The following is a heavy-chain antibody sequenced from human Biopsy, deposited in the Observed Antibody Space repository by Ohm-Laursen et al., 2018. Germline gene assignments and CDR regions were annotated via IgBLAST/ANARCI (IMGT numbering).Heavy chain of an antibody. D-gene: IGHD4-17*01. J-gene: IGHJ4*02. V-gene: IGHV3-23*01. CDR3: ALAAAQTVTHFDY. CDR2: ISGNSDII. CDR1: GFTFSSYA. Sequence: SLSLSCSASGFTFSSYAMTWFRQAPGKGLEWVSTISGNSDIIYDTDPVKGRFTISRDNSKNTLYLQMNSLRADDTAVYYCALAAAQTVTHFDYWGQGTLVTVSS.